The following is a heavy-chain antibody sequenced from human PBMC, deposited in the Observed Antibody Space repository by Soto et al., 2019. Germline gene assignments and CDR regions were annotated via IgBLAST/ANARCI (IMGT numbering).Heavy chain of an antibody. D-gene: IGHD3-10*01. CDR1: GYTFTGYY. J-gene: IGHJ3*02. CDR3: ARARYYGSGSLDAFDI. V-gene: IGHV1-2*02. CDR2: INPNRGGT. Sequence: QVQLVQSGAEVKKPGASVKVSCKASGYTFTGYYMHWVRQAPGQGLEWMGWINPNRGGTNYAQKFQGRDTMTRDTSISTAYMELSRLRSDDTAVYYCARARYYGSGSLDAFDIWGQGTMVTVSS.